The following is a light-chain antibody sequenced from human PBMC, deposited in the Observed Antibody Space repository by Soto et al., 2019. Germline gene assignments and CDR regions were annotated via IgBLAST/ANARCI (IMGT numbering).Light chain of an antibody. CDR2: KAS. J-gene: IGKJ1*01. CDR3: QQYNSYSRT. Sequence: IQMTQSPSTLSASVGYRVTITCRASQSISSWLAWYQQKPGKAPKLLIYKASSLGSGVPSRFSGSGSGTEFTLTISSLQPDDFATYYCQQYNSYSRTFGQGTKVDI. CDR1: QSISSW. V-gene: IGKV1-5*03.